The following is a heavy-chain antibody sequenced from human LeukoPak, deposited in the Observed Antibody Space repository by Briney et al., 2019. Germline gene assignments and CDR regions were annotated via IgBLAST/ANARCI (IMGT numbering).Heavy chain of an antibody. Sequence: PGGPLRLSCAASGFTFTDYAMSWVRQAPEKGLEWISTISDNGGETYYADSVKGPFTIFRDNSKNTLFLQMNRLRAEDSAVYYCATDRERDPSVYYLVGGQGTLITVSS. CDR3: ATDRERDPSVYYLV. V-gene: IGHV3-23*01. CDR1: GFTFTDYA. J-gene: IGHJ4*02. CDR2: ISDNGGET. D-gene: IGHD3-22*01.